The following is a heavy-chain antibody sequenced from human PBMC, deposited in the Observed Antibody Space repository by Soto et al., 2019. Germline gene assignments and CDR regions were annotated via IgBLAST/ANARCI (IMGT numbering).Heavy chain of an antibody. D-gene: IGHD3-10*01. CDR1: GFTFSSYA. V-gene: IGHV3-64*01. CDR3: ARDEVPSYYGSGSYYNVGRHYYYYMDV. J-gene: IGHJ6*03. Sequence: GGSLRLSCAASGFTFSSYAMHWVRQAPGKGLEYVSAISSNGGSTYYANSVKGRFTISRDNSKNTLYLQMGSLRAEDMAVYYCARDEVPSYYGSGSYYNVGRHYYYYMDVWGKGTTVTVSS. CDR2: ISSNGGST.